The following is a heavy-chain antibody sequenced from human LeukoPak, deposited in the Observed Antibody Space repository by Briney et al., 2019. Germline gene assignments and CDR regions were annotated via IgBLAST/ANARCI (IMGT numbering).Heavy chain of an antibody. CDR2: IYFSGRT. V-gene: IGHV4-39*01. CDR3: ASRPLWFGELFSVEALP. Sequence: PSETLSLTCNVSGDSISSSSYFWGWIRQPPGKGLEWIGSIYFSGRTYYNMSLKSRVSISVDTSKNQFSLKLSSVTAADTAVYYCASRPLWFGELFSVEALPWGQGTLVTVSS. CDR1: GDSISSSSYF. D-gene: IGHD3-10*01. J-gene: IGHJ5*02.